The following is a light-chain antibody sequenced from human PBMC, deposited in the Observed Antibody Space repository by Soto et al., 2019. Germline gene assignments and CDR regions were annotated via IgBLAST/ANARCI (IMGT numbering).Light chain of an antibody. Sequence: EIVLTQSPGTLSLSPGERATLSCRASQSVSSSYLAWYQQKPGQAPRLLIYGASSRATGIPDRFSGSGSGTDFTLTISRLEPEDFAVYYCPQSGSFGTFGQGTKVDIK. CDR2: GAS. V-gene: IGKV3-20*01. CDR3: PQSGSFGT. J-gene: IGKJ1*01. CDR1: QSVSSSY.